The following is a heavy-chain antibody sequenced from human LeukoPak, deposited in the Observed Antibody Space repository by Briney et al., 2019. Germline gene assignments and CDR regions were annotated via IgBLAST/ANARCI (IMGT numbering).Heavy chain of an antibody. V-gene: IGHV3-30*04. Sequence: PGGSLRLSCAASGFPFNNYGIHWVRQAPGKGLKWVTFISLDGSNQFHADSVKGRFTISRDSSKNMVYLQLSGLRPEDTAIYYCARGPGGPDVFDFWGQGTLVTVSS. CDR1: GFPFNNYG. D-gene: IGHD4-23*01. CDR2: ISLDGSNQ. J-gene: IGHJ4*02. CDR3: ARGPGGPDVFDF.